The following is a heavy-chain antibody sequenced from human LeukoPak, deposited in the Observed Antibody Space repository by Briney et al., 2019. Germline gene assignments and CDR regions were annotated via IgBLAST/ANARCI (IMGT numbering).Heavy chain of an antibody. D-gene: IGHD6-19*01. CDR1: GYFISSAYY. CDR2: IYHSGST. J-gene: IGHJ4*02. Sequence: SETLSLTCTVSGYFISSAYYWGWIRQPPGKGLEWIGSIYHSGSTNYNPSLKSRVTISVDTSKNQFSLKLSSVTAADTAVYYCARGLSSAQWLDRNDNSGFVLDYWGQGTLVTVSS. CDR3: ARGLSSAQWLDRNDNSGFVLDY. V-gene: IGHV4-38-2*02.